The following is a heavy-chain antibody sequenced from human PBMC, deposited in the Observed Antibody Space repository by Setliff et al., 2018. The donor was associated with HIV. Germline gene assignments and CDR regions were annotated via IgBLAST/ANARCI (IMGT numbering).Heavy chain of an antibody. CDR3: ASYYGADEPSYYFDF. CDR1: GFSISSDYY. J-gene: IGHJ4*02. Sequence: SETLSLTCTVSGFSISSDYYGGWIRQPPGKGLEWIGSIYHSGSTYYNPSLQSRVTMAVDTSKNQFSLKLSSVTAADTAVYYCASYYGADEPSYYFDFWGQGTQVTVTS. V-gene: IGHV4-38-2*02. CDR2: IYHSGST. D-gene: IGHD3-22*01.